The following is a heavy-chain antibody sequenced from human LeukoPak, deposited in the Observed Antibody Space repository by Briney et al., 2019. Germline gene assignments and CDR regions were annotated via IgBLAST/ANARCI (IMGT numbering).Heavy chain of an antibody. Sequence: TGGSLRLSCAAAGCTFSSYWMNWVRQAPGQGLEWVATIKQDGSEKYYVDSLKGRFTISRDNAKNSLYLQMNNLRAEDTAVYYCATSRTLDHWGQGTLVIVSS. CDR2: IKQDGSEK. J-gene: IGHJ1*01. D-gene: IGHD3-9*01. CDR1: GCTFSSYW. CDR3: ATSRTLDH. V-gene: IGHV3-7*05.